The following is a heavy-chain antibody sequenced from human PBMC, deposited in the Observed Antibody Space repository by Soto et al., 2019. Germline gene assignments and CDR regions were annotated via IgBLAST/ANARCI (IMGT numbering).Heavy chain of an antibody. Sequence: SETLSLTCAVYGGSFSGYYWSWIRQPPGKGLEWIGEINHSGSTNYNPSLKSRVTISVDTSKNQFSLKLSSVTAADTAVYYCARDSAIVVVPAATQTRWFDPWGQGTLVTVSS. CDR2: INHSGST. CDR1: GGSFSGYY. D-gene: IGHD2-2*01. V-gene: IGHV4-34*01. J-gene: IGHJ5*02. CDR3: ARDSAIVVVPAATQTRWFDP.